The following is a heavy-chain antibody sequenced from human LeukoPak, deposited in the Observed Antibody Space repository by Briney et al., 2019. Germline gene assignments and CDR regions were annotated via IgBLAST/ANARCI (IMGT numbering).Heavy chain of an antibody. V-gene: IGHV1-8*01. CDR1: AYTFTTYD. Sequence: GASVKVSCKASAYTFTTYDINWVRQAPGQGLEWMGWMHPNSGNTGYAQKFQGRVTITRNTSVSTAYMELSSLRSEDTAVYYCARVLVGYYGSGTLMWYYYYYMDVWGKGTTVTVSS. CDR3: ARVLVGYYGSGTLMWYYYYYMDV. CDR2: MHPNSGNT. J-gene: IGHJ6*03. D-gene: IGHD3-10*01.